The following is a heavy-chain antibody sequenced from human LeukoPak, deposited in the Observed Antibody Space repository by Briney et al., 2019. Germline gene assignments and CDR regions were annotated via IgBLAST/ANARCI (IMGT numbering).Heavy chain of an antibody. J-gene: IGHJ6*02. CDR3: ARGSRILWFGELPPYYYYGMDV. CDR2: INPSGGST. Sequence: ASVKVSCKASGYTFTSYYMHWVRQAPGQGLEWMGIINPSGGSTSYAQKFQGRVTMTRDTSTSTVYMELSSLRSEDTAVYYCARGSRILWFGELPPYYYYGMDVWGQGTTVTVSS. V-gene: IGHV1-46*01. D-gene: IGHD3-10*01. CDR1: GYTFTSYY.